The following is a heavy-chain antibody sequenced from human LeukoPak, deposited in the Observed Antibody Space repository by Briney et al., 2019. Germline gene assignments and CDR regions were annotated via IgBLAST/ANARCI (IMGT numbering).Heavy chain of an antibody. D-gene: IGHD2/OR15-2a*01. CDR3: ARAPSGENYFPWYFDL. J-gene: IGHJ2*01. CDR1: GFTFSTSS. CDR2: ITRQSTYI. Sequence: PGGSLRLSCAASGFTFSTSSLNWVRQAPGKGLEWVSSITRQSTYIYYADSMKGRFTISRDGAKNSLCLQMNSLRADDTAVYYCARAPSGENYFPWYFDLWGRGTLVTVSS. V-gene: IGHV3-21*01.